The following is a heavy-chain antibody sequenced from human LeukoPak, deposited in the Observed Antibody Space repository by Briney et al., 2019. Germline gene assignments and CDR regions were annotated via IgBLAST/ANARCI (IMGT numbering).Heavy chain of an antibody. CDR2: IGTTGGT. CDR1: GFTFSSYD. V-gene: IGHV3-13*04. J-gene: IGHJ4*02. Sequence: GGSLRLSCAASGFTFSSYDMHWVRQAPGEGLEWVSVIGTTGGTYYAGSVKGRFTISRDNSKNTLYLQMNSLRAEDTAVYYCARDREDSSSWTYYFDYWGQGTLVTVSS. CDR3: ARDREDSSSWTYYFDY. D-gene: IGHD6-13*01.